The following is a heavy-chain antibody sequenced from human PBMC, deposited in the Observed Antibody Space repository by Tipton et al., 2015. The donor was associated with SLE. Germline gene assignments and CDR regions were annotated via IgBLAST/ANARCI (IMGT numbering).Heavy chain of an antibody. V-gene: IGHV3-30*02. CDR1: GFTFSSYG. Sequence: SLRLSCAASGFTFSSYGMHWVRQAPGKGLEWVAFIRYDGSNKYYADSVKGRFTISRDNSKNTLYLQMNSLRAEDTAVYYCAKGLGVVPAADYWGQGTLVTVSS. J-gene: IGHJ4*02. CDR2: IRYDGSNK. D-gene: IGHD2-2*01. CDR3: AKGLGVVPAADY.